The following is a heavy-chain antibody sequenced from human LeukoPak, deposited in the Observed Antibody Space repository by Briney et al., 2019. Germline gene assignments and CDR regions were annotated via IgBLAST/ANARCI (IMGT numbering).Heavy chain of an antibody. CDR3: ARDVSGYDNYDY. D-gene: IGHD5-12*01. J-gene: IGHJ4*02. CDR2: IKLDGSEE. V-gene: IGHV3-7*01. Sequence: GGSLRLSCVASGFPLSNSWMTWVRQAPEKGLEWVADIKLDGSEEYVDSVKGRFTISRDNAKNSLYLQMNSLRAEDTAVYYCARDVSGYDNYDYWGQGTLVTVSS. CDR1: GFPLSNSW.